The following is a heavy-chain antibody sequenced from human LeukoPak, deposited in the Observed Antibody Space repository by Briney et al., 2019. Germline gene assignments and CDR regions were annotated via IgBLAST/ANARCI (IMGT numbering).Heavy chain of an antibody. CDR3: ATDWNFDY. J-gene: IGHJ4*02. CDR2: IYSGGST. Sequence: GGSLRLSCTASGFTFSDYSLSWIRQAPGKGLEWVSVIYSGGSTYYADSVKGRFTISRDNSKNTLYLQMNSLRAEDTAVYYCATDWNFDYWGQGTLVTVSS. V-gene: IGHV3-53*01. D-gene: IGHD1-1*01. CDR1: GFTFSDYS.